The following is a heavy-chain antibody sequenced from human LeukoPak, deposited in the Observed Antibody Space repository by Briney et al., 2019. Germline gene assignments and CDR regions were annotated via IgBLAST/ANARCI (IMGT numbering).Heavy chain of an antibody. CDR3: AKRARDGQNPPIDC. D-gene: IGHD5-24*01. Sequence: GGSLRLSCAASGFTLSSYAMGWVRQAPGKGLEWVSGIIGTSGSTFYAESVKGRFTISRDTSKNTLYLQMDSLRAEDTAVYYCAKRARDGQNPPIDCWGQGTLVTVSS. CDR1: GFTLSSYA. V-gene: IGHV3-23*01. J-gene: IGHJ4*02. CDR2: IIGTSGST.